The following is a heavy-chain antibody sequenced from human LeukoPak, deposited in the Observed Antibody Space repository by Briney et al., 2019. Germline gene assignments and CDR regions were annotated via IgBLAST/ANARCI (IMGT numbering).Heavy chain of an antibody. CDR1: GFTFSSYT. J-gene: IGHJ6*02. D-gene: IGHD2-21*02. CDR3: ARHPQRSLGVTTSGPYYYAMDV. CDR2: IYYSGST. V-gene: IGHV4-39*01. Sequence: PGGSLRLSCAASGFTFSSYTMNWVRQAPGKGLEWTGTIYYSGSTYYNPSLKSRVTISVDTSKNQFSLRLSSVTAADTAVYYCARHPQRSLGVTTSGPYYYAMDVWGQGTTVTVSS.